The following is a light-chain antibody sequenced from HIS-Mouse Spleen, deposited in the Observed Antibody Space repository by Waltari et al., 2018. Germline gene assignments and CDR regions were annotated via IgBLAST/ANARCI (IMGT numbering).Light chain of an antibody. CDR2: EDS. CDR1: ALPKQY. Sequence: SYELTQPPSVSVSPGQSARIPCPGDALPKQYAYWYPQKSGQAPVLVIYEDSKRPSGITERFSGSSSGTMATLTISGAQVEDEADYYCYSTDSSGNHRVFGGGTKLTVL. J-gene: IGLJ2*01. CDR3: YSTDSSGNHRV. V-gene: IGLV3-10*01.